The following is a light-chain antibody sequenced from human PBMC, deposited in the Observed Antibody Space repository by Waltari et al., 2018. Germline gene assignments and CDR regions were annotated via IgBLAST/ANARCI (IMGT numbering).Light chain of an antibody. CDR3: QHYLRLPAT. J-gene: IGKJ1*01. Sequence: EIVLTQSPGTLSLSPGERATLSCRASQSVSRALAWYQQKPVQAPRLLIYGACNRATGIPDRFSGIGSGTDFSLTISSLEPEDFAVYYCQHYLRLPATFGQGTKVEIK. CDR2: GAC. V-gene: IGKV3-20*01. CDR1: QSVSRA.